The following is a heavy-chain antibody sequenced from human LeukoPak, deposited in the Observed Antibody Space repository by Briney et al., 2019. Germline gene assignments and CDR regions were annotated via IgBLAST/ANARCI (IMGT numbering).Heavy chain of an antibody. V-gene: IGHV5-51*01. CDR1: GYFFTSYW. J-gene: IGHJ4*02. CDR3: ARRQYSGYDFDF. D-gene: IGHD5-12*01. CDR2: IYPRDSDT. Sequence: GESLRISCKGSGYFFTSYWIGWVRQMPGKGLEWMGIIYPRDSDTRYSPSFQGQVTVSADKSISTAYLQWNTLEASDTAMYYCARRQYSGYDFDFWGQGTLVTVSS.